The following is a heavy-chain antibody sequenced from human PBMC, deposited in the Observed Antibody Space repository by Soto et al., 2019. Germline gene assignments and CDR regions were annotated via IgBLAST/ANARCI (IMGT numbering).Heavy chain of an antibody. D-gene: IGHD6-19*01. V-gene: IGHV4-39*01. Sequence: QLQLQESGPGLVKPSETLSLTCTVSGGSISSSSYYWGWIRQPPGKGLEWIGSMYYSGSTYYNPSLKSRVTISVDTSQNQVSLKLSSVTAADTAVYYCARGSSGCDYWGKGTLVTVSS. CDR1: GGSISSSSYY. CDR3: ARGSSGCDY. CDR2: MYYSGST. J-gene: IGHJ4*02.